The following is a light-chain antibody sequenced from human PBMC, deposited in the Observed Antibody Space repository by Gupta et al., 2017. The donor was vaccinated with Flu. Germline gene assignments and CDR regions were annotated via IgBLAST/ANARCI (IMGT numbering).Light chain of an antibody. CDR2: DDS. CDR1: NIGSKT. V-gene: IGLV3-21*02. Sequence: GGNNIGSKTMHWYQQKPGQAPVLVVYDDSARPSGIPERFSGSNSGNTTTLTISRVEAGDEADYYCQVWDSSSDQVVFGGGTKLTVL. CDR3: QVWDSSSDQVV. J-gene: IGLJ2*01.